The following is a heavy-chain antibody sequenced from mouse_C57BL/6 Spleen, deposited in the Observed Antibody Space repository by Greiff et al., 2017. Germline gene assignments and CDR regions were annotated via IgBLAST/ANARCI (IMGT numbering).Heavy chain of an antibody. CDR1: GFTFTDYY. CDR3: ARYEGGSSPYYAMDY. Sequence: EVMLVESGGGLVQPGGSLSLSCAASGFTFTDYYMSWVRQPPGKALEWLGFIRNKANGYTTEYSASVKCRFTISRDNSQRILYLQMNALRDEDSATYYCARYEGGSSPYYAMDYWGQGTSVTVSS. CDR2: IRNKANGYTT. J-gene: IGHJ4*01. D-gene: IGHD1-1*01. V-gene: IGHV7-3*01.